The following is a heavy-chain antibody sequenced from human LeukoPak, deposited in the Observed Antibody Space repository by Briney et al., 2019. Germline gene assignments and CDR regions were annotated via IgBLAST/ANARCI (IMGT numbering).Heavy chain of an antibody. J-gene: IGHJ3*01. CDR1: GFIVSSNY. CDR3: ARLKDIAIAGIGSHDF. D-gene: IGHD2/OR15-2a*01. Sequence: PGGCLRLSCAASGFIVSSNYMSWVRQPPGKGLEWVSVIHSGGTIYYAGSVKGRFTISRDHSRNTVYLQMNNLRAEDTALYYCARLKDIAIAGIGSHDFWGQGSMVTVTS. CDR2: IHSGGTI. V-gene: IGHV3-53*01.